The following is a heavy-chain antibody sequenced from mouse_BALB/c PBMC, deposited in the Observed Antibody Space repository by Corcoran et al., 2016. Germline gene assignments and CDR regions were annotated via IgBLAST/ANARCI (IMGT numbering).Heavy chain of an antibody. CDR1: GYTFTNYG. J-gene: IGHJ2*01. Sequence: QLQLVQSGPELKKPGETVKISCKASGYTFTNYGMNWVKQAPGKGLKWMGWINTYTGEPTYADDFKGRFAFSLETSASTAYLQINNLKNEDMATYFGARGSSGYDYWGQGTTLTVSS. D-gene: IGHD3-1*01. CDR3: ARGSSGYDY. CDR2: INTYTGEP. V-gene: IGHV9-1*02.